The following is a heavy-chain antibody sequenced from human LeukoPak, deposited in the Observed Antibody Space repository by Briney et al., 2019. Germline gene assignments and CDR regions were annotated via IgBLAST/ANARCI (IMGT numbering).Heavy chain of an antibody. J-gene: IGHJ2*01. D-gene: IGHD3-10*01. V-gene: IGHV3-7*01. CDR3: ASWGNYYGSGSYYPNWYFDL. CDR2: IKQDGSEK. Sequence: GGSLRLSCAASGFTFSSYWMSWVRQAPGKGLEWVANIKQDGSEKYYVDSVKGRFTISRDNAKNSLYLQMNSLRAEDTAVYYCASWGNYYGSGSYYPNWYFDLWGRGTLVTVSS. CDR1: GFTFSSYW.